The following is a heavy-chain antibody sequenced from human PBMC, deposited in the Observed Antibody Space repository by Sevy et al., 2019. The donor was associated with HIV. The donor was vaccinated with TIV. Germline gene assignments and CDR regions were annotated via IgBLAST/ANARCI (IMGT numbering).Heavy chain of an antibody. D-gene: IGHD2-21*01. CDR2: FFHSGTT. CDR1: DASITTNY. V-gene: IGHV4-59*01. J-gene: IGHJ3*02. CDR3: ARSRAYPRDSDDGFAN. Sequence: SETLSLTCLVSDASITTNYWSWIRQAPWKGLEWIGYFFHSGTTNYNRSLKSRVTISGDTSKNEFSLRLTSVTAADTAVYYCARSRAYPRDSDDGFANWGQGTMVTVSS.